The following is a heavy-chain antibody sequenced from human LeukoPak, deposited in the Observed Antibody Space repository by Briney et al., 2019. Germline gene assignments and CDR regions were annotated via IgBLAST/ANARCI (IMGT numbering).Heavy chain of an antibody. CDR1: GGSISSYY. D-gene: IGHD6-19*01. CDR3: SRGISSGWYGAFDI. J-gene: IGHJ3*02. CDR2: IYTSGIT. Sequence: SETLSLTCTVSGGSISSYYWSWIRQPAGKGVEWIGRIYTSGITNYNPSLKRPVTISVVTSNNQFSLKLSSVTAADTAVYYCSRGISSGWYGAFDIWGQGTMVTVSS. V-gene: IGHV4-4*07.